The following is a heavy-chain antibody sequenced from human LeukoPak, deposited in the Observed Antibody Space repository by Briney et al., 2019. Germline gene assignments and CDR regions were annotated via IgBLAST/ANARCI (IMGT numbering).Heavy chain of an antibody. CDR3: AREMATIVLDY. CDR1: GFTFSSYG. J-gene: IGHJ4*02. V-gene: IGHV3-33*01. Sequence: PGRSLRLSCAASGFTFSSYGMHWVRQAPGKGLEWVAVIWCDGSNKYYADSVKGRFTISRDNSKNTLYLQMNSLRAEDTAVYYCAREMATIVLDYWGQGTLVTVSS. CDR2: IWCDGSNK. D-gene: IGHD5-24*01.